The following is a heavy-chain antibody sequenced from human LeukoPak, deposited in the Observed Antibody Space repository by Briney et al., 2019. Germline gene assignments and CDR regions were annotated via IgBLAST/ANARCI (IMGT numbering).Heavy chain of an antibody. J-gene: IGHJ4*02. CDR3: ARQGGPTTVNPFDY. CDR2: IHYSGTT. CDR1: GVSISSRSLY. D-gene: IGHD4-17*01. Sequence: PSETLSLTCTVSGVSISSRSLYWGWVRQPPGKGLEWVGSIHYSGTTYYNPSLKSRVTISIDTPENNFSLRLSSVTAADTAVYYCARQGGPTTVNPFDYWGQGTLVTVSS. V-gene: IGHV4-39*01.